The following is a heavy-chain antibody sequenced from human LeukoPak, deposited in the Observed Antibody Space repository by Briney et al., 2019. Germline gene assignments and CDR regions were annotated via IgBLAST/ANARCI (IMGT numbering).Heavy chain of an antibody. V-gene: IGHV3-23*01. CDR1: GFTLSSYV. J-gene: IGHJ4*02. Sequence: GGSLRLSCAASGFTLSSYVMSWVRQAPGKGLEWVSSISGGGDTTYYADSVKGRFTISRDNSKNTLSLQMNSLRGDDTAVYYCASELRGYSFGYGDWGQGTLVTVSS. CDR2: ISGGGDTT. CDR3: ASELRGYSFGYGD. D-gene: IGHD5-18*01.